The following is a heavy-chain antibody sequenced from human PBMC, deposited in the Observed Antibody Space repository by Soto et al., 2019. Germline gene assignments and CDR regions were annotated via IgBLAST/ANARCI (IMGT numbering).Heavy chain of an antibody. D-gene: IGHD3-3*01. CDR3: AKDRISYDFWSGPIDAFDI. J-gene: IGHJ3*02. Sequence: GGSLRLSCAASGFTFSSYAMSWVRQAPGKGLEWVSAISGSGGSTYYADSVKGRFTISRDNSKNTLYLQMNSLRAEDTAVYYCAKDRISYDFWSGPIDAFDIWGQGTMVTVSS. CDR2: ISGSGGST. V-gene: IGHV3-23*01. CDR1: GFTFSSYA.